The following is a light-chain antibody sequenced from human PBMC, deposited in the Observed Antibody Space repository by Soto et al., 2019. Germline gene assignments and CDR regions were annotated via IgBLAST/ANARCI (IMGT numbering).Light chain of an antibody. CDR2: DVS. Sequence: QSALTQPASVSGSPGQSTAISCTGTSSDVGAYNSVSWYQQYPGKAPKLMIHDVSNRPSGVSDRFSGSKSGNTASLTISGLQAEDEADYYCSSYTSSNSYVFGSGTKVTVL. CDR1: SSDVGAYNS. V-gene: IGLV2-14*01. CDR3: SSYTSSNSYV. J-gene: IGLJ1*01.